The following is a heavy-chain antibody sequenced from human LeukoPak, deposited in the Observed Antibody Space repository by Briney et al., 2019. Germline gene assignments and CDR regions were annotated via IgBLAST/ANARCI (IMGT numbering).Heavy chain of an antibody. CDR1: GYTFTSYG. V-gene: IGHV1-18*01. CDR2: ISAYNGNT. D-gene: IGHD2-8*01. J-gene: IGHJ4*02. Sequence: ASVKVSCKASGYTFTSYGISWVRQAPGQGLEWMGWISAYNGNTNYAQKPQGRVTMTTDTYTNTAYMELRSLRSDDTAVYYCAGSLGYCTSNVCYLKYWGQGTLVTVSS. CDR3: AGSLGYCTSNVCYLKY.